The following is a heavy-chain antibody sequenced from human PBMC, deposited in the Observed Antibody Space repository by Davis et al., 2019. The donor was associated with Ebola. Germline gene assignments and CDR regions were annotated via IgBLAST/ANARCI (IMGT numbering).Heavy chain of an antibody. D-gene: IGHD3-16*01. CDR3: AHSRYIMGDFDY. CDR1: GGSISSGGYS. V-gene: IGHV2-5*08. J-gene: IGHJ4*02. CDR2: IYWDDDK. Sequence: TLSLTCAVSGGSISSGGYSWSWIRQPPGKALEWLALIYWDDDKRYSPSLKSRLTITKDTSKNQVVLTMTNMDPVDTATYYCAHSRYIMGDFDYWGQGTLVTVSS.